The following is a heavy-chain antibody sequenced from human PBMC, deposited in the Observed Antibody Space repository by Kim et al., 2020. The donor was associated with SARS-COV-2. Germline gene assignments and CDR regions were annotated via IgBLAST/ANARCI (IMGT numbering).Heavy chain of an antibody. D-gene: IGHD6-13*01. J-gene: IGHJ3*02. Sequence: DADTEKGRFTVSRHNAQNTLYLQMNSLTADDTAVYDCAKPLYSTPDDAFDIWGQGTMVTVSS. V-gene: IGHV3-23*01. CDR3: AKPLYSTPDDAFDI.